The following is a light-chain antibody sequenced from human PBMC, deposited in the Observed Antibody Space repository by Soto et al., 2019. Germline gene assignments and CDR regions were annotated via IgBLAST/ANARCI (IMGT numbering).Light chain of an antibody. Sequence: QSVLTQPASVSGSPGQSITISCTGTSRDVGGYNYVSWYQQHPGKAPKLMMYEVSNRPSGVPDRFSGSKSGVSASLAITGLQAEDEAHYYCPSYDRILSGPVFGGGTKLTVL. V-gene: IGLV2-14*01. CDR3: PSYDRILSGPV. CDR2: EVS. J-gene: IGLJ2*01. CDR1: SRDVGGYNY.